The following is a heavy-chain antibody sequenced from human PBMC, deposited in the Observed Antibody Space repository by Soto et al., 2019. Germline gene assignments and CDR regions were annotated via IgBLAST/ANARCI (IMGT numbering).Heavy chain of an antibody. CDR2: IYFSGST. Sequence: QLQLQESGPGLVKPSETLSLTCTVSGGSISSSSYYWGWIRQPPGKGLGWIGTIYFSGSTYYTPALKSRVTISEYTSKNQFSLKLSAVTAADTAVYYCARQGSGSYNAFDIWGQGTVVTVSS. V-gene: IGHV4-39*01. CDR3: ARQGSGSYNAFDI. D-gene: IGHD1-26*01. CDR1: GGSISSSSYY. J-gene: IGHJ3*02.